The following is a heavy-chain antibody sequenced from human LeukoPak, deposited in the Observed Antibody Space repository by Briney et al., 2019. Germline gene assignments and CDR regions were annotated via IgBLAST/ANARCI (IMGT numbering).Heavy chain of an antibody. CDR3: ARRPPGWYMDV. Sequence: SETLSLTCAVYGGSLSGFYWIWIRQPPGKGLEWIGETSHSGSTNYNPSLKSRVTISVDTSKNQFSLKLSSVTAADAALFYCARRPPGWYMDVWGKGTTVTVSS. J-gene: IGHJ6*03. CDR2: TSHSGST. CDR1: GGSLSGFY. V-gene: IGHV4-34*01.